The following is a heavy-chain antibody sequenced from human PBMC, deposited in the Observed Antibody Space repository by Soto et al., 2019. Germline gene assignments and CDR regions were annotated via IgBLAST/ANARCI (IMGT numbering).Heavy chain of an antibody. V-gene: IGHV1-18*01. Sequence: ASVNVSWQAAGYGYTSYGISWVRQAPGQGLEWMGWISAYNGNTNYAQKLQGRVTMTTDTSTSTAYMELRSLRSDDTAVYYCARDVSPDYYDSSGYYPTPGWFDPWGQGTLVTVSS. J-gene: IGHJ5*02. D-gene: IGHD3-22*01. CDR2: ISAYNGNT. CDR1: GYGYTSYG. CDR3: ARDVSPDYYDSSGYYPTPGWFDP.